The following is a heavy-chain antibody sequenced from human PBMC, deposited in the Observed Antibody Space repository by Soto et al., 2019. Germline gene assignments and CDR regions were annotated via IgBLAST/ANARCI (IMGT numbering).Heavy chain of an antibody. CDR3: ARGTMGATKPFDY. V-gene: IGHV1-69*13. D-gene: IGHD1-26*01. CDR2: IIPIFGTA. J-gene: IGHJ4*02. Sequence: ASVEVSCKASGGTFSSYAISWVRQAPGQGLEWMGGIIPIFGTANYAQKFQGRVTITADESTSTAYMELSSLRSEDTAVYYCARGTMGATKPFDYWGQGTLVTVSS. CDR1: GGTFSSYA.